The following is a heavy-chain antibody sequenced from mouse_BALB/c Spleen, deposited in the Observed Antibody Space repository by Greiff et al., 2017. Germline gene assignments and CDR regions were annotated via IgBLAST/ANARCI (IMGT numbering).Heavy chain of an antibody. Sequence: EVQRVESGGGLVQPQGSLKLSCAASGFTFNTYAMNWVRQAPGKGLEWVARIRSKSNNYATYYADSVKDRFTISRDDSQSMLYLQMSNLKTEHTAMYYCVKGNYVAYWGQGTLVTVAA. V-gene: IGHV10-1*02. CDR2: IRSKSNNYAT. D-gene: IGHD2-1*01. CDR1: GFTFNTYA. J-gene: IGHJ3*01. CDR3: VKGNYVAY.